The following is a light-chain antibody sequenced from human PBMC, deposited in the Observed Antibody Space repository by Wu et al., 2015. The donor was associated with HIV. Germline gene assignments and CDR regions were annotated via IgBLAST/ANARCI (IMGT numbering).Light chain of an antibody. J-gene: IGKJ1*01. V-gene: IGKV1-5*03. Sequence: DIQMTQSPSTLSASVGDTVTITCRASQSINTWLAWYQQKAGKAPKLLIYKAVSLESGVPSRFSGSGSGTEFTLTISSLQPDDFATYYCQQYNNYWMFGQGTKVEIK. CDR2: KAV. CDR1: QSINTW. CDR3: QQYNNYWM.